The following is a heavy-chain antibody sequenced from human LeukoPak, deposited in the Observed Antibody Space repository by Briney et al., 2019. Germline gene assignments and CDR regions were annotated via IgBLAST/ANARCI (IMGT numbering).Heavy chain of an antibody. J-gene: IGHJ6*03. V-gene: IGHV4-61*09. Sequence: SQTLSLTCTVSGGSIRSGSYYWSWLRQPAGKGLEWIGHIYTRGTTNYNPSVKRRVTVSLDTSKNQISLKLSSVTAADTAIYYCARVYTVMGATTVDHYHYYMDVWGKGTTVTVSS. CDR3: ARVYTVMGATTVDHYHYYMDV. CDR2: IYTRGTT. D-gene: IGHD5-18*01. CDR1: GGSIRSGSYY.